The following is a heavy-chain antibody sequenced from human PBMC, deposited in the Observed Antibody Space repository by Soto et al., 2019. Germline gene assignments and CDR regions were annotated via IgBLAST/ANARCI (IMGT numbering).Heavy chain of an antibody. CDR2: ISAYNGKT. CDR3: ARGGDVNYSHGMDV. Sequence: QVQLVQSGGEVKKPGASVKLSCTASGYTFTSYGISWVRQAPGQGLEWMGWISAYNGKTNYAQNVQGRVTMTTDTSTRTAYMDLRSLRSDVTAVYCCARGGDVNYSHGMDVWGQGTTVTVSS. CDR1: GYTFTSYG. D-gene: IGHD5-12*01. V-gene: IGHV1-18*01. J-gene: IGHJ6*02.